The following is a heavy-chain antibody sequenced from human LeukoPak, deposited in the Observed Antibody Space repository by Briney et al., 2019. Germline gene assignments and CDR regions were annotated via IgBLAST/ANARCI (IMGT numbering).Heavy chain of an antibody. D-gene: IGHD4-17*01. CDR2: MYHGGST. CDR1: GGSISSGGYS. J-gene: IGHJ5*02. CDR3: ASTNDFGDYMGA. Sequence: PSETLSLNCNVSGGSISSGGYSWSWIRQPPGKGLEWIGYMYHGGSTYYTPSLQNRVTISVDRSTNQFSLNLISVTAADTAVYYCASTNDFGDYMGAWGQGTLVTVSS. V-gene: IGHV4-30-2*01.